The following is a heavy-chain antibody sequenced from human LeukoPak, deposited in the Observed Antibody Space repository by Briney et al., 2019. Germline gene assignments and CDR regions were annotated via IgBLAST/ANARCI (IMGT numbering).Heavy chain of an antibody. CDR1: GYSFTAYL. D-gene: IGHD5-12*01. V-gene: IGHV1-18*04. J-gene: IGHJ6*02. Sequence: ASVKVSCKASGYSFTAYLMHWVRQAPGQGLEWMGWISAYNGNTNYAQKLQGRVTMTTDTSTSTAYMELRSLRSDDTAVYYCARAAWIVATITGSYDYYGMDVWGQGTTVTVSS. CDR2: ISAYNGNT. CDR3: ARAAWIVATITGSYDYYGMDV.